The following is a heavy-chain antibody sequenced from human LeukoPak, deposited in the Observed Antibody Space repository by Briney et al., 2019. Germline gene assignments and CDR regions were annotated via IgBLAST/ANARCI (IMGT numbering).Heavy chain of an antibody. CDR3: ARGAYSGYDSADYYYYYMDV. J-gene: IGHJ6*03. CDR2: IAPGGGST. CDR1: GYTFTTYY. D-gene: IGHD5-12*01. Sequence: ASVKVSCKASGYTFTTYYIHWVRQAPGQGLEWMGMIAPGGGSTSYAQKFQDRVTMTRDMSTSTVYMELSSLRSEDTAVYYCARGAYSGYDSADYYYYYMDVWGKGTTVTVSS. V-gene: IGHV1-46*01.